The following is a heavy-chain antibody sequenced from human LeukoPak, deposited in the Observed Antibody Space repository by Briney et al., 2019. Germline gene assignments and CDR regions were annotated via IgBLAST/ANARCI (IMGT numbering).Heavy chain of an antibody. V-gene: IGHV4-59*01. CDR3: ARTYDSSGYYYYYYMDV. CDR2: IYYSGST. CDR1: GGSFSSYY. J-gene: IGHJ6*03. D-gene: IGHD3-22*01. Sequence: SETLSLTCAVYGGSFSSYYWSWIRQPPGKGLEWIGYIYYSGSTNYNPSLKSRVTISVDTSKNQFSLKLSSVTAADTAVYYCARTYDSSGYYYYYYMDVWGKGTTVTVSS.